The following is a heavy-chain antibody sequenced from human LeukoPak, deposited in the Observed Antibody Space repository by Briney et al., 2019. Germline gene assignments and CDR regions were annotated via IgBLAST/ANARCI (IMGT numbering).Heavy chain of an antibody. J-gene: IGHJ5*02. Sequence: PGGSLRLSCAASGFTFSSYAMSWVRQAPGRGLEWVSAISGSGGSTYYADSVKGRFTISRDNSKNTLYLQMNSLRAEDTAVYYCAKDQAIFGVVLSWGQGTLVTVSS. CDR1: GFTFSSYA. CDR3: AKDQAIFGVVLS. D-gene: IGHD3-3*01. CDR2: ISGSGGST. V-gene: IGHV3-23*01.